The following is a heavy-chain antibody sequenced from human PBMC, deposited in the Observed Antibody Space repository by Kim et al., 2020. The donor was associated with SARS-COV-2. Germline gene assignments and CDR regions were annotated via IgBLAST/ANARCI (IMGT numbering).Heavy chain of an antibody. CDR1: GGSISSGDYY. CDR2: IYYSGST. D-gene: IGHD3-16*02. CDR3: SRARYSVYYHYGMDV. J-gene: IGHJ6*01. V-gene: IGHV4-30-4*01. Sequence: SETLSLTCTVSGGSISSGDYYWSWIRQPPGKGLEWIGYIYYSGSTYYNPSLKSRVTISVDTSTNQISLKLSSVTAADTAVEYCSRARYSVYYHYGMDVWG.